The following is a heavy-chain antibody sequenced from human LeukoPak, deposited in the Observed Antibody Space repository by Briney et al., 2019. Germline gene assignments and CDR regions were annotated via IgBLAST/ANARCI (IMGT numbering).Heavy chain of an antibody. CDR3: AREIKYYYDSSGYLRFDY. J-gene: IGHJ4*02. CDR1: GFTFSSYS. D-gene: IGHD3-22*01. Sequence: GGSLRLSCAASGFTFSSYSMNWVRQAPGKGLEWVPSISSSSSYIYYADSVKGRFTISRDNAKNSLYLQMNSLRAEDTAVYYCAREIKYYYDSSGYLRFDYWGQGTLVTVSS. CDR2: ISSSSSYI. V-gene: IGHV3-21*01.